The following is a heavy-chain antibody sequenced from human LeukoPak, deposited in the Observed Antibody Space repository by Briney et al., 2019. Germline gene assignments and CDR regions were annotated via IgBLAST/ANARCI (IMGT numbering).Heavy chain of an antibody. V-gene: IGHV3-48*01. CDR3: ASTKWELRVAVAFDI. J-gene: IGHJ3*02. Sequence: GGSLRLSCAASGFTFSSYSMNGVRQAPGKGLEWVSYISSSSSTIYYADSVKGRFTISRDNAKNSLYLQMNSLRAEDTAVYYCASTKWELRVAVAFDIWGQGTMVTVSS. D-gene: IGHD1-26*01. CDR1: GFTFSSYS. CDR2: ISSSSSTI.